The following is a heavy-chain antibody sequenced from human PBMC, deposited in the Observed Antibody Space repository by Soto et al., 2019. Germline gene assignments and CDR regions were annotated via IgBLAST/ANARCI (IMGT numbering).Heavy chain of an antibody. V-gene: IGHV3-74*01. CDR3: ARTPSGFYLDY. Sequence: EVQLVESGGGLVQPGGSLRLSCAASGFTLSSYWMHWVRQAPGKGLVWVSRINFDGSITDYADSVKGRFTISRDNGKNTVYLQMKSLRTEDTAIYYCARTPSGFYLDYWGPGTLVTVSS. CDR1: GFTLSSYW. D-gene: IGHD3-22*01. J-gene: IGHJ4*02. CDR2: INFDGSIT.